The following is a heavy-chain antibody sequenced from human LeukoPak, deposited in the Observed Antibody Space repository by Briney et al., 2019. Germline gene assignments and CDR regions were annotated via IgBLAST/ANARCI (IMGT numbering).Heavy chain of an antibody. J-gene: IGHJ6*02. V-gene: IGHV5-51*01. D-gene: IGHD3-22*01. Sequence: GESLKISCKGSGYSFTSYWIGWVRQMPGKGLEWIGIIYPGDSDTRYSPSFQGQVTISAAKSISTAYLQWSSLKASDTAMYYCARASSMYYYDSSGPTDVWGQGTTVTVSS. CDR1: GYSFTSYW. CDR3: ARASSMYYYDSSGPTDV. CDR2: IYPGDSDT.